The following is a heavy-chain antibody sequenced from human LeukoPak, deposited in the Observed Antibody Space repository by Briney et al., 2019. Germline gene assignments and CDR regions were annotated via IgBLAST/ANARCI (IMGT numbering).Heavy chain of an antibody. CDR3: ARQSGYIDY. Sequence: PSETLSLACAVSGGSISSGGYSWGWIRQPPGKGLEWIGSIYYSGSTYYNPSLKSRVTISVDTSKNQFSLKLSSVTAADTAVYYCARQSGYIDYWGQGTLVTVSS. V-gene: IGHV4-39*01. J-gene: IGHJ4*02. CDR2: IYYSGST. CDR1: GGSISSGGYS.